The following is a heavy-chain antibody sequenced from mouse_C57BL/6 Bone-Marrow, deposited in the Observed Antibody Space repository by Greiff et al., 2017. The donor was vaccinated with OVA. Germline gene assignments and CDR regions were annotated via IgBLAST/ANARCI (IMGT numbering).Heavy chain of an antibody. CDR1: GYTFTDYY. Sequence: EVQLQQSGPELVKPGASVKISCKASGYTFTDYYMNWVKQSHGKSLEWIGDINPNNGGTSYNQKFKGKATLTVDKSSSTAYMELRSLTSEDSAVYYCARCYSNYVKAWFAYWGQGTLVTVSA. D-gene: IGHD2-5*01. CDR2: INPNNGGT. CDR3: ARCYSNYVKAWFAY. V-gene: IGHV1-26*01. J-gene: IGHJ3*01.